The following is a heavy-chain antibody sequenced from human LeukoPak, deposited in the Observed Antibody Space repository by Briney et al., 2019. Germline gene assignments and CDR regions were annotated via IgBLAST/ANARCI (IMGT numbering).Heavy chain of an antibody. V-gene: IGHV3-23*01. D-gene: IGHD6-19*01. CDR2: ISGSGGST. CDR3: AKDRAEWLPLAWFDP. CDR1: GFTFTSYG. J-gene: IGHJ5*02. Sequence: PGGSLRLSCAASGFTFTSYGMSWVRQAPGKGLEWVSGISGSGGSTYYADSVKGRFTISRDNSKNTLYLQMNSLRAEDTAVYYCAKDRAEWLPLAWFDPWGQGTLVTVSS.